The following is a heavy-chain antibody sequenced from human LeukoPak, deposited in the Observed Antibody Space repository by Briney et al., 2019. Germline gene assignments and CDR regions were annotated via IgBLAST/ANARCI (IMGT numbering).Heavy chain of an antibody. V-gene: IGHV3-21*01. D-gene: IGHD5-12*01. Sequence: PGGSLRLSCAASGFAFSGYSMNWVRRAPGKGLEWVSSVSRRSSFIFYADSVQGRFTVSRDDAKDSLFLQMNSLRAEDTAVYYCARVSDAYDYFFDYWGQGIPVTVSS. CDR3: ARVSDAYDYFFDY. J-gene: IGHJ4*02. CDR1: GFAFSGYS. CDR2: VSRRSSFI.